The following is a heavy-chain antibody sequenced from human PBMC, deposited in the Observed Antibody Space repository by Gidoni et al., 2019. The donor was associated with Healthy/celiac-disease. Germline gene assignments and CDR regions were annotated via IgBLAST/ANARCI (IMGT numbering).Heavy chain of an antibody. Sequence: QVQLPESGPGLVKHSETLSLTCTVSGGSIISYYWSWLRQPPGKGLEWIGYIYYSGSTNYNPPRMSRVTRTAETPKNQFPRKLSAVTSADTSVDYGAGVDTGVTNYFDVWGQGTLVTVSS. CDR3: AGVDTGVTNYFDV. CDR1: GGSIISYY. D-gene: IGHD5-18*01. V-gene: IGHV4-59*01. J-gene: IGHJ4*02. CDR2: IYYSGST.